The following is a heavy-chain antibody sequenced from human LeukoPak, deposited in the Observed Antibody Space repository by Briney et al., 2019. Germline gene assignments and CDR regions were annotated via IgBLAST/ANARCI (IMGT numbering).Heavy chain of an antibody. Sequence: GESLKISCKGSGYSFTSYWISWVRQMPGKGLEWMGRIDPSDSYTNYSPSFQGHVTISADKPISTAYLQWSSLKASDTAMYYCARHPDIVATIFDYWGQGTLVTVSS. CDR1: GYSFTSYW. CDR2: IDPSDSYT. J-gene: IGHJ4*02. V-gene: IGHV5-10-1*01. CDR3: ARHPDIVATIFDY. D-gene: IGHD5-12*01.